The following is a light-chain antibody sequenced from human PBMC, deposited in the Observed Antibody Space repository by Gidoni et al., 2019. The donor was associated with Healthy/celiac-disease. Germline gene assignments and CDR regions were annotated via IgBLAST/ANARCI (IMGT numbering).Light chain of an antibody. V-gene: IGLV2-14*01. CDR3: RSYTSSSTSR. Sequence: PARTQPAPGSGAPGQSITISCTGTSSDVGGYNYVAWYQQHPGKAPKLMIYDVRNRPSGVSNRFSGSKSGNTASLTISGLQAEDEADYYCRSYTSSSTSRFGGGTKLTVL. CDR1: SSDVGGYNY. J-gene: IGLJ2*01. CDR2: DVR.